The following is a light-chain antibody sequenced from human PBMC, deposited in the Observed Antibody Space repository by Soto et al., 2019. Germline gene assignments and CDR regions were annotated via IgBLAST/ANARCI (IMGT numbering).Light chain of an antibody. Sequence: QSALTQPPSASGSPGQSVTISCTGTSSDVGAYNYVSWYQQHPGKAPKVLIFEVSKRPSGVPDRFTGSKSGNTASLTVYGLQAEDEADYYCSSYSGSTNLGVFGGGTKVTVL. CDR1: SSDVGAYNY. CDR2: EVS. CDR3: SSYSGSTNLGV. J-gene: IGLJ3*02. V-gene: IGLV2-8*01.